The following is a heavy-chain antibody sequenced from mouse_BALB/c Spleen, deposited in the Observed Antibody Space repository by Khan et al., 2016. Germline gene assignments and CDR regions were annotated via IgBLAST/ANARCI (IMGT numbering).Heavy chain of an antibody. D-gene: IGHD1-2*01. Sequence: QVQLTQSGPGLVAPSQSLSITCTVSGFSLTNSGVHWTRQPPGKGLEWLGVIWPGGSTDYNSALMSRLSIPKDNSHNQVFLEMISLQTDDAAMYCCARDDQDDGAWFASWGQGTLVIVSA. CDR3: ARDDQDDGAWFAS. CDR1: GFSLTNSG. CDR2: IWPGGST. J-gene: IGHJ3*01. V-gene: IGHV2-9*02.